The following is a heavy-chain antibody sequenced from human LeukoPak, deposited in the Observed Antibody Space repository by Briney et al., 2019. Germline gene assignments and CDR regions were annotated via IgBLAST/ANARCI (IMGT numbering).Heavy chain of an antibody. CDR1: GGTFSSYA. Sequence: GASVKVSCKASGGTFSSYAISWVRQAPGQGLEWMGGIIPIFGTANYAQKFQGRVTITADESTSTAYMELSSLRSEDTAVYYCARGGSGSYLTDYWGQGTLVTASS. CDR2: IIPIFGTA. D-gene: IGHD1-26*01. V-gene: IGHV1-69*01. J-gene: IGHJ4*02. CDR3: ARGGSGSYLTDY.